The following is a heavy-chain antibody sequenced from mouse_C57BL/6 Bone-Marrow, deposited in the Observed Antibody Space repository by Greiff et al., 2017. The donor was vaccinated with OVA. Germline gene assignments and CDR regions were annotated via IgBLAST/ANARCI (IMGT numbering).Heavy chain of an antibody. CDR3: ERWPYGCDGGYFDY. V-gene: IGHV1-50*01. CDR2: FDPSDSYT. Sequence: VQLQQPGAELVKPGASVKLSCKASGYTFTSYWMQWVKQRPGQGLEWIGEFDPSDSYTNYNQKFKGKATLTVDTSSSTAYMQLSSVTSEDSAVYYGERWPYGCDGGYFDYWGKGTTLTVS. J-gene: IGHJ2*01. D-gene: IGHD2-2*01. CDR1: GYTFTSYW.